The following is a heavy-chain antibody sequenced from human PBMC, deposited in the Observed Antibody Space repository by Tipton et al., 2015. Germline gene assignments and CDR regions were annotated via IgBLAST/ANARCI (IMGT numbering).Heavy chain of an antibody. V-gene: IGHV1-69*13. Sequence: QSGAEVKKPGASVKVSCKASGGTFSSYAINWVRQAPGQGLEWMGGIIPIFGTTNYAQKFQGRVTITADESTSTAYMELSSLRSEDTAVYYCATRGYSRFDYWGQGTLVTVSS. D-gene: IGHD2-15*01. CDR2: IIPIFGTT. J-gene: IGHJ4*02. CDR1: GGTFSSYA. CDR3: ATRGYSRFDY.